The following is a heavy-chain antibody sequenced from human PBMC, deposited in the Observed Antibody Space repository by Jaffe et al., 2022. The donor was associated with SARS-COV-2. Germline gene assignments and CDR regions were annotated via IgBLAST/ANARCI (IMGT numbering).Heavy chain of an antibody. CDR3: ARGTPSGSSWYPEPKNWFDP. Sequence: QVQLQESGPGLVKPSETLSLTCTVSGGSISSYYWSWIRQPPGKGLEWIGYIYYSGSTNYNPSLKSRVTISVDTSKNQFSLKLSSVTAADTAVYYCARGTPSGSSWYPEPKNWFDPWGQGTLVTVSS. CDR1: GGSISSYY. D-gene: IGHD6-13*01. V-gene: IGHV4-59*01. CDR2: IYYSGST. J-gene: IGHJ5*02.